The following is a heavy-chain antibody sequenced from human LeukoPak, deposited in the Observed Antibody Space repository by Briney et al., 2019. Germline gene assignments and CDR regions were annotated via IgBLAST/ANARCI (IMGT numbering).Heavy chain of an antibody. Sequence: PGGSLRLSCAASGFTFSDYNMNWVRQVPGKGLESVSYMSRSGDIIYYADSVKGRFTISRDNAKNSLYLQMNSLRAEDTAVYYCARRLWAMIEVHYHYYMDVWGKGTTVTISS. J-gene: IGHJ6*03. CDR1: GFTFSDYN. V-gene: IGHV3-21*05. CDR3: ARRLWAMIEVHYHYYMDV. D-gene: IGHD3-22*01. CDR2: MSRSGDII.